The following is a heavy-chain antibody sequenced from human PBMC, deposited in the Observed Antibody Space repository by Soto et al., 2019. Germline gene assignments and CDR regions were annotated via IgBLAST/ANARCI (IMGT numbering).Heavy chain of an antibody. V-gene: IGHV3-48*02. CDR1: GFTFSSYS. CDR2: ISSSSSTI. D-gene: IGHD1-26*01. CDR3: ARDGGSLGY. J-gene: IGHJ4*02. Sequence: EVQLVESGGGLVQPGGSMRLSCAASGFTFSSYSMNWVRQAPGKGLEWVSYISSSSSTIYYADSVKGRFTISRDNAKNSLYLQMHSLRDEDTAVYYCARDGGSLGYWGQGTLVTVSS.